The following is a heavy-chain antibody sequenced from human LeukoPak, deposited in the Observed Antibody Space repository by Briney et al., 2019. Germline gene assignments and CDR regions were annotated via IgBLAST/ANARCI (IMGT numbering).Heavy chain of an antibody. CDR2: ISGSGGST. CDR1: GFPFSSHG. D-gene: IGHD3-9*01. J-gene: IGHJ4*02. Sequence: GGSLRLSFAASGFPFSSHGMNWVRPAPGKGLEWVSAISGSGGSTYYSASVKGRFTISRDNSKNTLYLQMNSLRADDTAVYYCAKEGDYDILTGYPRGIDHWGQGTLVTVSS. CDR3: AKEGDYDILTGYPRGIDH. V-gene: IGHV3-23*01.